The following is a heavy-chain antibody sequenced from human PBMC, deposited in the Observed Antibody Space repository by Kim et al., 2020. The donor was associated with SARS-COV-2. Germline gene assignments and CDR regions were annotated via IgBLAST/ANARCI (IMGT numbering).Heavy chain of an antibody. V-gene: IGHV3-23*01. CDR3: AKAYSGSGIPGGHFDN. CDR2: IDGSARGT. CDR1: GFTFNRHG. D-gene: IGHD3-10*01. Sequence: GGSLRLSCVVSGFTFNRHGMSWVRQAPGKGLEWVSAIDGSARGTNYADSVKGRFTISRDNYKNTLYLQMNSLKVEDTAVYYCAKAYSGSGIPGGHFDNWGQGTLVTVSS. J-gene: IGHJ4*02.